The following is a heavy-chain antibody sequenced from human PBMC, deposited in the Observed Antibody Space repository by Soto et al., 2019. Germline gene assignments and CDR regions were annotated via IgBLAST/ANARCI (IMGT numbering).Heavy chain of an antibody. CDR3: ARGSVSCFYILTGYPYY. CDR2: IYYSGST. V-gene: IGHV4-31*03. D-gene: IGHD3-9*01. J-gene: IGHJ4*02. Sequence: SETLSLTCTVSGGSISSGGYYWSWIRQHPGKGLEWIGYIYYSGSTYYNPSLNSRVTISVDTSKNQFSLKLSSVTAADSAVYYCARGSVSCFYILTGYPYYWGQGTLVTAPQ. CDR1: GGSISSGGYY.